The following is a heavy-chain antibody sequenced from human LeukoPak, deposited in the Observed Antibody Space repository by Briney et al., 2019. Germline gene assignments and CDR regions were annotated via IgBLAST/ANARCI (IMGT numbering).Heavy chain of an antibody. V-gene: IGHV3-21*01. D-gene: IGHD2-2*02. J-gene: IGHJ4*02. CDR3: ARRRIVVVPAAIESGFDY. Sequence: GGSLRLSCVASGFTFSSYSMNWVRQAPGKGLEWVSSISSSSSYIYYADSVKGRFTISRDNAKNSLYLQMNSLRAEDTAVYYCARRRIVVVPAAIESGFDYWGQGTLVTVSS. CDR2: ISSSSSYI. CDR1: GFTFSSYS.